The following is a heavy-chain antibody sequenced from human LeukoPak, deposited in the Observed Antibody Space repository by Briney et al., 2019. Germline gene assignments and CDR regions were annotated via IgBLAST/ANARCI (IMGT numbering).Heavy chain of an antibody. Sequence: PGGSLRLSCAASGFTFSSYGMHWVRQAPGKGLEWVAVISYDGSNKYYADSVKGRFTISRDNSKNTLYLQMNSLRADDTAVYYCVRTRKGYCRGGSCTYYYGMDVWGQGTTVTVSS. V-gene: IGHV3-30*03. CDR3: VRTRKGYCRGGSCTYYYGMDV. J-gene: IGHJ6*02. CDR2: ISYDGSNK. D-gene: IGHD2-15*01. CDR1: GFTFSSYG.